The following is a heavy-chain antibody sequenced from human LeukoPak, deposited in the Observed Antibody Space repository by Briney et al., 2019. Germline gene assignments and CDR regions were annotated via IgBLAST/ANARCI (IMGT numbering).Heavy chain of an antibody. Sequence: PSQTLSLTCTVSGGSISSGSYYWSWIRQPAGKGLEWIGRIYTSGSTNYNPSLKSRVTISVDTSKNQFSLKLGSVTAADTAVYYCAREVSGYSSGWMIGAFDIWGQGTMVTVSS. CDR2: IYTSGST. J-gene: IGHJ3*02. CDR1: GGSISSGSYY. V-gene: IGHV4-61*02. CDR3: AREVSGYSSGWMIGAFDI. D-gene: IGHD6-19*01.